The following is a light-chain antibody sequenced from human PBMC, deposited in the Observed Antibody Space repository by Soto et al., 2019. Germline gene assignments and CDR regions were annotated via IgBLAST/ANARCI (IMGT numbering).Light chain of an antibody. CDR1: QTISNY. J-gene: IGKJ2*01. V-gene: IGKV1-39*01. CDR2: GAS. Sequence: DIQMTQSPSSLSASVGDRVTITCRASQTISNYLNWYQQKPGKAPKLLIYGASSLQSGVPSRFSGSGSGTDFSLTISSLQPEDFATYYCQQSYSTPQTFGQGTKLEIK. CDR3: QQSYSTPQT.